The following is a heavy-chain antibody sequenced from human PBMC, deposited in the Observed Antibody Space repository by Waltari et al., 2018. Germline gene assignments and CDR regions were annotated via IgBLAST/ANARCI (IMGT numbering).Heavy chain of an antibody. Sequence: QVQLQQWGAGLLKPSETLSLTCAVYGGSFSGYYWSWIRQPPGKGLEWIGEINHSGSTNDDPALKSRVTISVDSSKHQFSLKLSSVTAADTAGYYCARTSYYDTAPNDAFDIWGQGTMVTVSS. CDR2: INHSGST. V-gene: IGHV4-34*01. CDR1: GGSFSGYY. J-gene: IGHJ3*02. CDR3: ARTSYYDTAPNDAFDI. D-gene: IGHD3-22*01.